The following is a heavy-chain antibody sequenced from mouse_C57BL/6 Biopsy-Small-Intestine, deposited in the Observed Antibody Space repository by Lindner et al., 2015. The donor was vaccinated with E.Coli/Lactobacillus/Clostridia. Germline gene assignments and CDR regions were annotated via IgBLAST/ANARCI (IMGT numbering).Heavy chain of an antibody. J-gene: IGHJ3*01. Sequence: SVKVSCKASGGTFRSFGISWVRQAPGQGLEWMGGIIPAFGTVGYAPKFQGRVTITADESTSTAYMELSSLRSDDTAVYYCARDLTIAKPEYFQYWGQGTLVTVS. CDR1: GGTFRSFG. D-gene: IGHD5-2*01. CDR3: ARDLTIAKPEYFQY. CDR2: IIPAFGTV. V-gene: IGHV1-81*01.